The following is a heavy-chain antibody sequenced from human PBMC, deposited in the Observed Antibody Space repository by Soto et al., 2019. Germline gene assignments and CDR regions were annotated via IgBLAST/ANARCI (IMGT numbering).Heavy chain of an antibody. Sequence: LRLSCAASGFTFSSYAMHWVRQAPGKGLEWVAVISYDGSNKYYADSVKGRFTISRDNSKNTLYLQMNSLRAEDTAVYYYARDTHRVVVTASHAVAIGSQGTIVTDSS. J-gene: IGHJ3*02. D-gene: IGHD2-21*02. CDR1: GFTFSSYA. CDR2: ISYDGSNK. CDR3: ARDTHRVVVTASHAVAI. V-gene: IGHV3-30-3*01.